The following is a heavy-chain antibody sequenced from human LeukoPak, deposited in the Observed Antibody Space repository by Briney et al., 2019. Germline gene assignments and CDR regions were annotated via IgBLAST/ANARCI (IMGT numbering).Heavy chain of an antibody. CDR1: GYSFTSYW. CDR2: IYPGDSDT. V-gene: IGHV5-51*01. CDR3: ARTTYYYGSGSYNWSDP. J-gene: IGHJ5*02. Sequence: GESLKISCKGSGYSFTSYWIGWVRQMPGKGLEWMGIIYPGDSDTRYSPSFQGQVTISANKSISTAYLQWSSLKASDTAMYYCARTTYYYGSGSYNWSDPWGQGTLVTVSS. D-gene: IGHD3-10*01.